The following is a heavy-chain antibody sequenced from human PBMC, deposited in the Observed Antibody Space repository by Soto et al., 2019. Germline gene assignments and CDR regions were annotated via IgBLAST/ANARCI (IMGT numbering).Heavy chain of an antibody. D-gene: IGHD6-6*01. Sequence: GGSLRLSCAASGFTFSSYGMHWVRQAPGKGLEWVAVISYDGSNKYYADSVKGRFTISRDNSKNTLYLQMNSLRAEDTAVYYCARVGAARLIPGGWLFDYWGQGTLVTVSS. J-gene: IGHJ4*02. CDR2: ISYDGSNK. V-gene: IGHV3-30*03. CDR3: ARVGAARLIPGGWLFDY. CDR1: GFTFSSYG.